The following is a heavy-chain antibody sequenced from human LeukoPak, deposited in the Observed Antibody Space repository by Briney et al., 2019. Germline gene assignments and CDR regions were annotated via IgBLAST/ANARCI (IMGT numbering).Heavy chain of an antibody. V-gene: IGHV1-18*01. D-gene: IGHD3-22*01. CDR1: GYTFTSYG. CDR2: ISAYNGNT. CDR3: ARDPYYYDSSATIPGHFDY. Sequence: GASVKVSCKASGYTFTSYGISWVRQAPGQGLEWMGWISAYNGNTNYAQKLQGRVTMTTDRSTSTAYMELRSLRSDDTAVYYCARDPYYYDSSATIPGHFDYWGQGTLVTVSS. J-gene: IGHJ4*02.